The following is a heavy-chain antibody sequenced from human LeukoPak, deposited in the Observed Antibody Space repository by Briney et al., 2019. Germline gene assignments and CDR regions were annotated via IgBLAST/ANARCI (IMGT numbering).Heavy chain of an antibody. D-gene: IGHD3-16*02. Sequence: GASVKVSCKSSGYTFTGYYIHWVRQAPGQGLEWMGWINPNSGGTNYAQKFQGRVTMTRDTSISTAYMELSRLRSDDTAVYYCTRSYYDYVWVIYRQSNWFDPWGQGTLVTVSS. CDR3: TRSYYDYVWVIYRQSNWFDP. CDR2: INPNSGGT. CDR1: GYTFTGYY. V-gene: IGHV1-2*02. J-gene: IGHJ5*02.